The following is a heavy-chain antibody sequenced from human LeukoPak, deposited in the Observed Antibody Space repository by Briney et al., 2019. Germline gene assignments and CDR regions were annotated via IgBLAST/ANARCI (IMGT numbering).Heavy chain of an antibody. D-gene: IGHD2-2*01. J-gene: IGHJ5*02. CDR2: INTNGRT. V-gene: IGHV4-4*09. CDR1: SGSIRGYQ. CDR3: ARDLRPAAMQYWFDP. Sequence: SETLSLTCTVSSGSIRGYQWSWIRQPPGKGLEWIGYINTNGRTNYNPSLKGRLTFSVDTSKNQFSLKLSSVTAADTAVYYCARDLRPAAMQYWFDPWGQGTLVTVSS.